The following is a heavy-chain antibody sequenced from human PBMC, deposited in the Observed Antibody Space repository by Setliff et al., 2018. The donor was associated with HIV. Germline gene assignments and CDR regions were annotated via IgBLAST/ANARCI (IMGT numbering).Heavy chain of an antibody. D-gene: IGHD6-19*01. Sequence: SETLSLTCAVSGGSISSSNWWSWVRQPPGKGLEWIGEIYHSGSTNYNPSLKSRVTISVDKSKNQFSLKLTSVTVADTAVYYCAGYTSGWYAPYWGQGTLVTVS. CDR3: AGYTSGWYAPY. V-gene: IGHV4-4*02. CDR1: GGSISSSNW. J-gene: IGHJ4*02. CDR2: IYHSGST.